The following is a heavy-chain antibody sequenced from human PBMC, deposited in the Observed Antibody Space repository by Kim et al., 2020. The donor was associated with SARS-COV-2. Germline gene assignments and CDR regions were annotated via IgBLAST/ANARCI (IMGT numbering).Heavy chain of an antibody. Sequence: SETLSLTCTVSGGSVSSGSYYWSWIRQPPGKGLEWIGYIYYSGSTNYNPSLKSRITLSVDTSKNQFSLKLSSVTAADTAVYYCARGGLWFGEVGYYYGMDVWGQGTTVTVSS. CDR3: ARGGLWFGEVGYYYGMDV. D-gene: IGHD3-10*01. CDR2: IYYSGST. J-gene: IGHJ6*02. V-gene: IGHV4-61*01. CDR1: GGSVSSGSYY.